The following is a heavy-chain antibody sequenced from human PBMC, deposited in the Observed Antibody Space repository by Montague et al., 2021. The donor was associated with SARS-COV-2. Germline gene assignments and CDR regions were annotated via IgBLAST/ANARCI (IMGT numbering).Heavy chain of an antibody. V-gene: IGHV4-39*07. CDR2: ISYTGST. Sequence: SETLSLTCTFSGGSISTIVNFRGWIRQPPGKGLEWIGSISYTGSTYHNPSLKSRVTMSVDTSKNQFSLKLNSVTAADTAVYYCARSGDPGTTVTYLYWGQGTLVTVSS. D-gene: IGHD4-11*01. CDR1: GGSISTIVNF. J-gene: IGHJ4*02. CDR3: ARSGDPGTTVTYLY.